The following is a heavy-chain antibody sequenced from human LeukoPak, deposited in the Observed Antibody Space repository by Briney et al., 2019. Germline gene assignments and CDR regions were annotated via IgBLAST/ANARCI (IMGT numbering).Heavy chain of an antibody. V-gene: IGHV4-34*01. CDR2: INHSGST. CDR3: ARGGLVRGVITRFGFFDY. D-gene: IGHD3-10*01. CDR1: GGSFSGYY. Sequence: SETLSLTCAVYGGSFSGYYWSWIRQPPGKGLEWIGEINHSGSTNYNPSLKSRVTISVDTSKNQFSLKLSSVTAADTAVYYCARGGLVRGVITRFGFFDYWGQGTMVTVSS. J-gene: IGHJ4*02.